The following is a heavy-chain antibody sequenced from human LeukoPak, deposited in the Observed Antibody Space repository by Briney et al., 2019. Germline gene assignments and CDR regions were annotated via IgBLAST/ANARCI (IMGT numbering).Heavy chain of an antibody. D-gene: IGHD6-19*01. J-gene: IGHJ4*02. CDR2: ISSSSSYI. Sequence: GGSLRLSCAASGFTFSSYSMNWVRQAPGKGLEWVSSISSSSSYIYYADSVKGRFTISRDNAKNSLSLQMNSLRAEDTAVYYCARDSSRYSSGWYYFDYWGQGTLVTVSS. CDR1: GFTFSSYS. V-gene: IGHV3-21*01. CDR3: ARDSSRYSSGWYYFDY.